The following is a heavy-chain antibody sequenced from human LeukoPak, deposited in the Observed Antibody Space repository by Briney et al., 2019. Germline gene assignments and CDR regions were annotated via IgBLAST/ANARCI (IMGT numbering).Heavy chain of an antibody. D-gene: IGHD6-19*01. V-gene: IGHV4-34*01. CDR2: INHSGST. CDR1: GGSFSGYY. CDR3: ARTSRYSSGWCSTRKWFDP. Sequence: SETLSLTCAVYGGSFSGYYWSWIRQPPGKGLEWIGEINHSGSTNYNPSLKSRVTISVDTSKNQFSLKLSSVTAADTAVYYCARTSRYSSGWCSTRKWFDPWGQGTLVTVSS. J-gene: IGHJ5*02.